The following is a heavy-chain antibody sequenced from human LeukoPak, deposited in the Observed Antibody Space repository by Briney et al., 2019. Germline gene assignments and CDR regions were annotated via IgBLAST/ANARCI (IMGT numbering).Heavy chain of an antibody. CDR2: IKEDGGEK. D-gene: IGHD3-22*01. V-gene: IGHV3-7*01. CDR1: GFTFSSYG. Sequence: AGGSLRLSCAASGFTFSSYGMHWVRQAPGKGLEWVANIKEDGGEKDYVDSVKGRFTISRDNAKNSLYLQMNSLRVEDTAVYYCAGDPYQYDSRGYYSVAFDIWGQGTKVTVSS. J-gene: IGHJ3*02. CDR3: AGDPYQYDSRGYYSVAFDI.